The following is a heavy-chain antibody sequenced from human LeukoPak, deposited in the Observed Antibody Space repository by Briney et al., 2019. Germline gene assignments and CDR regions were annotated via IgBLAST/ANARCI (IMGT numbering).Heavy chain of an antibody. D-gene: IGHD3-10*01. J-gene: IGHJ3*02. CDR3: ARDPGYYGSGSPDAFDI. Sequence: TSETLSLTCTVSGGSVSSGSYYWSWIRQPPGKGLEWIGHIYYSGSTNYNPSLKSRVTISVDTSKNQFSLKLSSVTAADTAVYYCARDPGYYGSGSPDAFDIWGQGTMVTVSS. CDR2: IYYSGST. CDR1: GGSVSSGSYY. V-gene: IGHV4-61*01.